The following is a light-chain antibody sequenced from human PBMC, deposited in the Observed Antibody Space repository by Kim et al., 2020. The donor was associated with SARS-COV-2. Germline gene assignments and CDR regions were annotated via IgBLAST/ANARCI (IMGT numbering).Light chain of an antibody. CDR3: CSYASNSTYV. V-gene: IGLV2-23*01. Sequence: GQSITISCTGTSSDVGSYNLVSWYQQHPGKAPKLMIYEGSKRPSGVSNRFSGSKSGNTASLTIYGLQAEDEADYYCCSYASNSTYVFGTGTKVTVL. CDR2: EGS. J-gene: IGLJ1*01. CDR1: SSDVGSYNL.